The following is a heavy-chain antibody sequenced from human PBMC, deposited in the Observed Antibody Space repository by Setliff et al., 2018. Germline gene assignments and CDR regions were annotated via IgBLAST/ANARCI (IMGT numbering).Heavy chain of an antibody. V-gene: IGHV3-9*01. CDR1: GFSFSSYS. J-gene: IGHJ4*02. CDR3: AKAPYCSGGSCSPADIFDH. D-gene: IGHD2-15*01. CDR2: LGWKRDSM. Sequence: PVGLLRLSRAASGFSFSSYSMNWVRQAPGKGLEWVAGLGWKRDSMGYADSVTGRFTMTSDNANYSLYLQVHRLRPEDTSLSYCAKAPYCSGGSCSPADIFDHWGQGTLVTVSS.